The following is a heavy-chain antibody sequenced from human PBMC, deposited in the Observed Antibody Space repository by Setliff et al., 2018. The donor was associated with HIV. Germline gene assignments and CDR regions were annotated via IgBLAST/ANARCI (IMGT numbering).Heavy chain of an antibody. D-gene: IGHD3-9*01. CDR3: ARSNSGSGTGRGYYYHMDV. V-gene: IGHV4-61*02. Sequence: PSETLSLTCTLSGGSLDSGNYYWSWIRQPAGKGLEWIGRASPSGSSNYSPSLKSRVSISIDTSKQFSLNVRSLTAADTAVYYCARSNSGSGTGRGYYYHMDVWGNGTTVTVSS. J-gene: IGHJ6*03. CDR1: GGSLDSGNYY. CDR2: ASPSGSS.